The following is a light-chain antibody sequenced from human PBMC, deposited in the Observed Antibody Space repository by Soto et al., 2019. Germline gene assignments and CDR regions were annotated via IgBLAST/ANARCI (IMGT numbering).Light chain of an antibody. V-gene: IGKV3-15*01. CDR3: QQYNNCPPVT. Sequence: EIEMTQSPATLSVSPGERATLSCRASQSVSSNLAWYQQKPGQAPRLLISGASTRATGIPARFSGSGSGTEFTLTISSLQSEDFAVYYCQQYNNCPPVTFGGGTKVEIK. CDR2: GAS. J-gene: IGKJ4*01. CDR1: QSVSSN.